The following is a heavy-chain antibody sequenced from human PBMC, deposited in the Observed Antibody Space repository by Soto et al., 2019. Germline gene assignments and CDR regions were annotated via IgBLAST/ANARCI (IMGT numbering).Heavy chain of an antibody. Sequence: SETLSLTCTVSGGSISSYYWSWIRQPPGKGLEWIGYIYYSGSTNYNPSLKSRVTISIDTSRNQFSLKLSSVTAADTAVYYCARQPYDIVTGYYNYAIDAWGQGTTVT. CDR2: IYYSGST. CDR3: ARQPYDIVTGYYNYAIDA. V-gene: IGHV4-59*08. CDR1: GGSISSYY. D-gene: IGHD3-9*01. J-gene: IGHJ6*02.